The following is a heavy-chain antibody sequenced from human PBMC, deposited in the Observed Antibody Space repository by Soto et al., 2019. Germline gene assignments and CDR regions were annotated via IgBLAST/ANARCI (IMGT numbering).Heavy chain of an antibody. J-gene: IGHJ5*02. V-gene: IGHV4-31*03. Sequence: SETLSLTCTVSGGSISSGGYYWSWIRQHPGQGLEWIGYIYYNGSTYYNPSLKSRLTISVDTSKNQFSLKLSSLTAADTAVYFCARGIGLLWFAEFQRFDPWGRGTLVTVSS. D-gene: IGHD3-10*01. CDR2: IYYNGST. CDR3: ARGIGLLWFAEFQRFDP. CDR1: GGSISSGGYY.